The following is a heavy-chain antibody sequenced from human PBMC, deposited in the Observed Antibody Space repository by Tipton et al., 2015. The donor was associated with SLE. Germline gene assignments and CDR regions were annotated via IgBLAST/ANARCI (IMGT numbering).Heavy chain of an antibody. CDR3: ARGRAYYDFGSRNH. CDR2: ISSSGSTI. CDR1: GFTFSSYE. V-gene: IGHV3-48*03. J-gene: IGHJ4*02. D-gene: IGHD3-3*01. Sequence: SLRLSCAASGFTFSSYEMNWVRQAPGKGLEWVSYISSSGSTIYYADSVKGRFTISRDNAKNSLYLQMNSLRAEDTAVYYCARGRAYYDFGSRNHWRQGTLVTVSS.